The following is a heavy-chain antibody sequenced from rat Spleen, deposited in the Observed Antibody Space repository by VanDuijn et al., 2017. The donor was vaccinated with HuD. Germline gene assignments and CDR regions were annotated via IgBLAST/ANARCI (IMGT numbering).Heavy chain of an antibody. V-gene: IGHV2-1*01. CDR1: GFSLTDYD. D-gene: IGHD4-2*01. CDR3: TGSGLPGV. CDR2: IWGDGTT. Sequence: QVQLKESGPGLVQPSQTLSLTCTVSGFSLTDYDVHWVRQPPGKGLEWMGGIWGDGTTAYNSPLKSRLIINRDTSKSQVCLKMNSLQTEDTAIYFCTGSGLPGVWGQGTLVTVSS. J-gene: IGHJ3*01.